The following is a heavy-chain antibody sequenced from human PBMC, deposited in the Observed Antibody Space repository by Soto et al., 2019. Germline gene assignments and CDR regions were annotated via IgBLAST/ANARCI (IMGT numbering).Heavy chain of an antibody. Sequence: PSETLSLTCSVSGESMSSYYWSWIRQAPGKGLEWIGYIYSTGSTIYNPSIGSRVTISVDMSKNQFSLQLTSVTAADTAVYYCARDRSSSGYYYYWGPGILVTVSS. CDR3: ARDRSSSGYYYY. J-gene: IGHJ4*02. CDR2: IYSTGST. D-gene: IGHD3-22*01. CDR1: GESMSSYY. V-gene: IGHV4-59*01.